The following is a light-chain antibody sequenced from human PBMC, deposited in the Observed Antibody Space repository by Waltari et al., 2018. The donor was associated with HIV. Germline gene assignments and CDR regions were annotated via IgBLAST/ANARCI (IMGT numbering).Light chain of an antibody. V-gene: IGKV3-20*01. Sequence: EIVLPQSTGALSLSPGERATISCRASQSVSSSHLAWYQQRPGQAPRLLMYGTSSRANGIPDRFSGSGSGTDFTLTISRLEPEDFAVYYCQQYGSSAPLTFGGGTKVEIK. J-gene: IGKJ4*01. CDR3: QQYGSSAPLT. CDR2: GTS. CDR1: QSVSSSH.